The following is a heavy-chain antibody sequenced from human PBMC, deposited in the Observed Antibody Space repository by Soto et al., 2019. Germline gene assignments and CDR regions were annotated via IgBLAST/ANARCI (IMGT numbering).Heavy chain of an antibody. J-gene: IGHJ6*02. V-gene: IGHV3-48*02. CDR2: ISRSSSTI. CDR3: ARDPPNFYYYGMDV. CDR1: GFTLSSYS. Sequence: PGGSLRLSCAASGFTLSSYSMTWVRQAPGKGLEWLSYISRSSSTINYADSVKGRFTISRDNAKNSVYLELNSLRDEDTAVYYCARDPPNFYYYGMDVWGQGTKVTVSS.